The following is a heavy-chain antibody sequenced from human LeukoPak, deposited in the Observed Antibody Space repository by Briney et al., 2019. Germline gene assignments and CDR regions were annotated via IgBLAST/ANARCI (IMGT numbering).Heavy chain of an antibody. CDR3: ARGVGGYFDY. Sequence: GGSLRLSCAASGFTFSSYSMNWARQAPGKGLEWVSSISSSSSYIYYADSVKGRFTISRDNAKNSLYLQMNSLRAEDTAVYYCARGVGGYFDYWGQGTLVTVSS. D-gene: IGHD2-15*01. CDR1: GFTFSSYS. CDR2: ISSSSSYI. J-gene: IGHJ4*02. V-gene: IGHV3-21*01.